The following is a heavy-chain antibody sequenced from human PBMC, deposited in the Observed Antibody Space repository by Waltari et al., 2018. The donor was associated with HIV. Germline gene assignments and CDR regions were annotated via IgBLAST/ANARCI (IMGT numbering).Heavy chain of an antibody. CDR3: AKDGAPGRDAIFDS. V-gene: IGHV3-30*02. CDR2: VRYDGRNV. Sequence: QVHLVESGGAVVQPGGSLRLSCTASGVNLNIYDIHWVRPAPGRGLEWVAGVRYDGRNVYYGDSVKGRFTISRDNSKNAIFLEMTIVPLEDTGKDYCAKDGAPGRDAIFDSWGQGTLGTV. J-gene: IGHJ3*01. D-gene: IGHD1-26*01. CDR1: GVNLNIYD.